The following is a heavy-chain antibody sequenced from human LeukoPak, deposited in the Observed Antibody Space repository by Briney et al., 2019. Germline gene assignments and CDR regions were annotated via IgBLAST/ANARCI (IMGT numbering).Heavy chain of an antibody. J-gene: IGHJ1*01. CDR2: IKSDGNT. Sequence: GGSLRLSCAASGFTFSSYWMHWVRQAPGKGLVWVSRIKSDGNTKYADSVKGRFTISRDNAKNTVSLQMNSLRAEDTGVYYCARAPSESGGYYPEYFRHWGQGTLVTVSS. CDR3: ARAPSESGGYYPEYFRH. V-gene: IGHV3-74*01. CDR1: GFTFSSYW. D-gene: IGHD3-22*01.